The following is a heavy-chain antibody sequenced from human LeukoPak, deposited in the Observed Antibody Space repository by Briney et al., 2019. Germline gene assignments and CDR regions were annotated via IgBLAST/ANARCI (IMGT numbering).Heavy chain of an antibody. CDR1: GFIFSNYP. CDR2: VSGSDGST. J-gene: IGHJ3*02. D-gene: IGHD3-3*01. V-gene: IGHV3-23*01. Sequence: PGGSLRLSCAASGFIFSNYPMSWVRQAPGKGLEWVSGVSGSDGSTYYAGSVKGRFTISRDNSKNTLYLQMNGLRAEDTALYYCAKTGMYWNGYYIDYRAFDNWGQGTMVTVSS. CDR3: AKTGMYWNGYYIDYRAFDN.